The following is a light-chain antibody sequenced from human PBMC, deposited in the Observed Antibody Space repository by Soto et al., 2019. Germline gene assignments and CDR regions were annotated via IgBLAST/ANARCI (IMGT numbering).Light chain of an antibody. Sequence: EIVLTQAPGTLSLSPGERVTLSCRASQSVSSTYLAWYQQKPGQTPRLVIYGASRRATGIPDRFSGSGSGTDFSLTISRLEPEDFAVYYCQQYGSSPLTFGGGTNVEIK. CDR1: QSVSSTY. V-gene: IGKV3-20*01. J-gene: IGKJ4*01. CDR2: GAS. CDR3: QQYGSSPLT.